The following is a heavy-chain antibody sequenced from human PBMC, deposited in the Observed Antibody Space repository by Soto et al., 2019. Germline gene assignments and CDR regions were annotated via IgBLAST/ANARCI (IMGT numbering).Heavy chain of an antibody. V-gene: IGHV3-30-3*01. J-gene: IGHJ4*02. D-gene: IGHD2-8*01. Sequence: QIQLVESGGGVVQPGRSLRLSCAASGFTFSTYTLHWVRQAPGKGPEWVALTSYDGNIQYYADSVKGRFTISRDNSKNTLDLQMDSPRPEDTAVYYCATLRGVAPHAGSPLDSWGQGTLVTVSS. CDR1: GFTFSTYT. CDR2: TSYDGNIQ. CDR3: ATLRGVAPHAGSPLDS.